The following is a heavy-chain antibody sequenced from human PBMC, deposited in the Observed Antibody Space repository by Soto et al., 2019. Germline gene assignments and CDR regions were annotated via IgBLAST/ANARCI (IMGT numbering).Heavy chain of an antibody. D-gene: IGHD6-19*01. CDR2: INSGGSST. V-gene: IGHV3-74*01. CDR3: ASRKRYSSGWYNDAFDI. CDR1: GFTFSSYW. J-gene: IGHJ3*02. Sequence: GGSLRLSCAASGFTFSSYWMHWVRQAPGKGLVWVSRINSGGSSTSYADSVKGRFTISRDNAKNTLYLQMNSLGAEDTAVYYGASRKRYSSGWYNDAFDIWGQGTMVTVSS.